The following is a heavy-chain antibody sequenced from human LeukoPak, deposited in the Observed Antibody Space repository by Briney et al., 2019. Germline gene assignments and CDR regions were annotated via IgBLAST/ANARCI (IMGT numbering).Heavy chain of an antibody. V-gene: IGHV3-21*01. D-gene: IGHD3-10*01. Sequence: GGSLRLSCAASGFTFSSYSMNWVRQAPGKGLEWVSSISSSSYIYYADSVKGRFTISRDNAKNSLYLQMNSLRAEDTAVYYCARDHMVRDDAFDIWGQGTMVTVSS. CDR1: GFTFSSYS. CDR3: ARDHMVRDDAFDI. CDR2: ISSSSYI. J-gene: IGHJ3*02.